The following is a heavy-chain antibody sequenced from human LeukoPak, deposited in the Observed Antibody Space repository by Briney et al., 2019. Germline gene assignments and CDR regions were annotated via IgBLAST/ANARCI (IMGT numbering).Heavy chain of an antibody. CDR2: IIPIFGTA. Sequence: ASVKVSCKASGGTFSSYAISWVRQAPGQGLEWMGGIIPIFGTANYAQKFQGRVTITADESTSTAYMELSSLRSEDTAVYYCAREKGYYDSGGSAPFDYWGQGTLVTVSS. CDR3: AREKGYYDSGGSAPFDY. J-gene: IGHJ4*02. CDR1: GGTFSSYA. D-gene: IGHD3-22*01. V-gene: IGHV1-69*13.